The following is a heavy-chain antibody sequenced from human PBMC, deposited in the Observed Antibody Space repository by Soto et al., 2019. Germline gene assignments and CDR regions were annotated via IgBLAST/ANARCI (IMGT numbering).Heavy chain of an antibody. Sequence: EVQLVESGGGVVQPGGSLRLSCAASGFTFSSYSMHWVRQPPGKGLVWVSRINTDVRITSYADSVRGRFTISRDNAKNPLNRQMNSLRAEDTAVYYCAREVELGMGGFDSWGQGTLVTVSS. CDR2: INTDVRIT. CDR3: AREVELGMGGFDS. CDR1: GFTFSSYS. D-gene: IGHD7-27*01. V-gene: IGHV3-74*01. J-gene: IGHJ4*02.